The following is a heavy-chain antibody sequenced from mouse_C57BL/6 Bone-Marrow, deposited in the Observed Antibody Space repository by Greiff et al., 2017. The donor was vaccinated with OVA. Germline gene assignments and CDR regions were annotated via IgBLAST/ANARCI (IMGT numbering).Heavy chain of an antibody. CDR2: ISSGSSTI. CDR1: GFTFSDYG. CDR3: AREYGSSDHWYFDV. Sequence: EVKLVESGGGLVKPGGSLKLSCAASGFTFSDYGMHWVRQAPEKGLEWVAYISSGSSTIYYADTVKGRFTISRDNAKNTLFLQMTSLRSEDTAMYYCAREYGSSDHWYFDVWGTGTTVTVSS. J-gene: IGHJ1*03. V-gene: IGHV5-17*01. D-gene: IGHD1-1*01.